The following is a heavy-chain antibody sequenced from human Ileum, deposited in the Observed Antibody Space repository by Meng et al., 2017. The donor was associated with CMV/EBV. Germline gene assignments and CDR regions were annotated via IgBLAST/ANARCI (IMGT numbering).Heavy chain of an antibody. CDR1: GFTFSYYE. Sequence: GESLKISCAASGFTFSYYEMNWVRLAPGKGLEWLAYCSVNGGTTHHADSVRGRFTVSRDNAKNSLYLQMDNLRVEDTGVYYCAREYSSSSGDCFDYWGQGTTVTVSS. CDR2: CSVNGGTT. V-gene: IGHV3-48*03. D-gene: IGHD6-6*01. J-gene: IGHJ4*03. CDR3: AREYSSSSGDCFDY.